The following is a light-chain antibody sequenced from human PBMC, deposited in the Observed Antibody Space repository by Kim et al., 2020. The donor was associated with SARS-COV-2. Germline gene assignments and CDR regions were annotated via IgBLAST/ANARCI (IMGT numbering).Light chain of an antibody. CDR1: SLRSYY. V-gene: IGLV3-19*01. CDR3: NSRDSSGNHLEV. Sequence: SSELTQDPAVSVALGQTVRITCQGDSLRSYYASWYQQKPGQAPVLVIYGKNNRPSGIPDRFSGSGSGNTASLTITGAQAEDEADYYCNSRDSSGNHLEVFGGGTQLTVL. CDR2: GKN. J-gene: IGLJ3*02.